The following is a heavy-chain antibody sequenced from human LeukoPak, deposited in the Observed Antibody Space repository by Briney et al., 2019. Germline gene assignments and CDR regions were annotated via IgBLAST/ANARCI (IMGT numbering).Heavy chain of an antibody. CDR1: GFTFSSYC. D-gene: IGHD2-21*02. Sequence: GGSLRLSCAVYGFTFSSYCMKWVRQAPGKGLEWLSFASRSGTYIYYADSVKGRFTMSRDNAKHSLYLQMNSLRAEDTAVYYCASGRSGAYCGGDCFPGYYYYGMDVWGQGTTVTVSS. J-gene: IGHJ6*02. CDR3: ASGRSGAYCGGDCFPGYYYYGMDV. V-gene: IGHV3-21*01. CDR2: ASRSGTYI.